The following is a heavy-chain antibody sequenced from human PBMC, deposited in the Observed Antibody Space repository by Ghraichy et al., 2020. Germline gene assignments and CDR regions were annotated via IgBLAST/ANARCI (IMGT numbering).Heavy chain of an antibody. D-gene: IGHD6-6*01. CDR3: VRDRWATSSSYPYYYAMDV. CDR1: GGSLSNYY. Sequence: SETLSLTCTVSGGSLSNYYWNWIRQPLGKGLEWIGYINYSGSTIYNPSLKSRITMSVDTSKNQFSLKVTSVTAADTAVYFCVRDRWATSSSYPYYYAMDVWGQGTTVTVSS. J-gene: IGHJ6*02. V-gene: IGHV4-59*01. CDR2: INYSGST.